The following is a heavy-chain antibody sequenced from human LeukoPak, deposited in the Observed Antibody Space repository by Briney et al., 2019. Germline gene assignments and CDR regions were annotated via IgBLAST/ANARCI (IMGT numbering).Heavy chain of an antibody. Sequence: PGGSLRLSCTPSGLSFCDYGMSWVRQAPGKGLEWVSFIQSKTYSEGTMYAASVRGRFTISRDDSRSTAYLQMNSLKTEDTAVYYCTASDHLYCSSSSCHFDYWGQGTLVTVAS. J-gene: IGHJ4*02. CDR2: IQSKTYSEGT. D-gene: IGHD2-2*01. CDR1: GLSFCDYG. CDR3: TASDHLYCSSSSCHFDY. V-gene: IGHV3-49*04.